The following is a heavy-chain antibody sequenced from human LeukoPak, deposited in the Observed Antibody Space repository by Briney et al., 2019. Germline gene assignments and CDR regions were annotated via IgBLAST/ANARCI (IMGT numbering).Heavy chain of an antibody. CDR1: GYTFTDNY. V-gene: IGHV1-2*02. CDR3: ARDKDFGYMDV. CDR2: INPNSGGA. D-gene: IGHD3-3*01. Sequence: ASVKVSCKASGYTFTDNYVHWVRQAPGQGLEYMGWINPNSGGAKYAQNFQGRVTMTRDTSISTVYMELSRLHSDDTAVYYCARDKDFGYMDVWGKGTTVTVSS. J-gene: IGHJ6*03.